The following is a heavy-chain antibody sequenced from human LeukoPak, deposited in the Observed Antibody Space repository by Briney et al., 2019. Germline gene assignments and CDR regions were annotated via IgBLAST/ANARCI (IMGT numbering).Heavy chain of an antibody. CDR3: ASAAVVEPGPRGMDV. CDR1: GYTFTSYG. V-gene: IGHV1-18*01. D-gene: IGHD6-19*01. CDR2: ISAYNGNT. Sequence: ASVKVSCKASGYTFTSYGMHWVRQAPGQRLEWMGWISAYNGNTNYAQKLQGRVTMTTDTSTSTAYMELRSLRSDDTAVYYCASAAVVEPGPRGMDVWGQGTTVTVSS. J-gene: IGHJ6*02.